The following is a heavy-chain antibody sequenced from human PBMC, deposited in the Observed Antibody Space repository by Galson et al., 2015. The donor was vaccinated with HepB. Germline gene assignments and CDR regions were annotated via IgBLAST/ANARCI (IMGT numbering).Heavy chain of an antibody. CDR2: INPSGGST. D-gene: IGHD2-15*01. Sequence: SVKVSCKASGYTFTSYYMHWVRQAPGQGLEWMGIINPSGGSTSYAQKFQGRVTMTRDTSTSTVYMELSSLRSEDTAVYYCARVGYCSGGSCSHAFDIWGQGTMVTVSS. CDR3: ARVGYCSGGSCSHAFDI. V-gene: IGHV1-46*01. J-gene: IGHJ3*02. CDR1: GYTFTSYY.